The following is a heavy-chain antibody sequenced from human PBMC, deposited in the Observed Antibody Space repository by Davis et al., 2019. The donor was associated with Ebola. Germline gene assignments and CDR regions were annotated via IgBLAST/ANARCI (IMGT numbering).Heavy chain of an antibody. CDR2: INPNSGGT. Sequence: ASVKVSCKASGYTFTGYYMHWVRQAPGQGLEWMGWINPNSGGTNYAQKFQGRVTMTRDTSISTAYMELSRLRSDDTAVYYCARGDVLRYFDWLSYYYYYGMDVWGQGTTVTVSS. J-gene: IGHJ6*02. V-gene: IGHV1-2*02. D-gene: IGHD3-9*01. CDR3: ARGDVLRYFDWLSYYYYYGMDV. CDR1: GYTFTGYY.